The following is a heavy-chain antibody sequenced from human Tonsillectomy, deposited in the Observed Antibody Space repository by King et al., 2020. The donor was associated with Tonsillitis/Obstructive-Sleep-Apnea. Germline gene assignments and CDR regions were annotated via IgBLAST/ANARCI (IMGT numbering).Heavy chain of an antibody. V-gene: IGHV3-30*04. D-gene: IGHD3-3*01. CDR3: ARETMGDYYDCWSGPKSGYMDV. J-gene: IGHJ6*03. CDR1: GLTFSSYA. CDR2: ISYDGSNK. Sequence: HVQLVESGGGVVQPGRSLRLSCAASGLTFSSYAMHWVRQAPGKGLEWVAVISYDGSNKYYADSVKGRFTISRDNSKNTLYLQMNSMRAEDTAVYYCARETMGDYYDCWSGPKSGYMDVWGKGTTVTVSS.